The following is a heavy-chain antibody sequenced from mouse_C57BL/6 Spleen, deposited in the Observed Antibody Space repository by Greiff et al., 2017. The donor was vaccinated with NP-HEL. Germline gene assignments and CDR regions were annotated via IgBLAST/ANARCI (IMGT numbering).Heavy chain of an antibody. CDR3: ARRSITTRGYYVDY. D-gene: IGHD1-1*01. J-gene: IGHJ2*01. V-gene: IGHV5-4*03. CDR2: ISDGGSYT. Sequence: EVKLMESGGGLVKPGGSLKLSCAASGFTFSSYAMSWVRQTPEKRLEWVATISDGGSYTYYPDNVKGRFTISRDNAKNNLYLQMSHLTSEDTAMYYCARRSITTRGYYVDYWGQGTTLTVSS. CDR1: GFTFSSYA.